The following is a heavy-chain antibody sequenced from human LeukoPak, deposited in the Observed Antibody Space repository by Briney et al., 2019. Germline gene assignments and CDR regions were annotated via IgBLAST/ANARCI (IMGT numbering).Heavy chain of an antibody. J-gene: IGHJ4*02. CDR2: LTGSGGTT. CDR1: GFIVSNNY. V-gene: IGHV3-23*01. Sequence: GGSLRLSCAASGFIVSNNYMTWVRQAPGKGLEWVSPLTGSGGTTHYADSVKGRFTISRDNSKNTLYLQMNSLRTEDTAVYYCAKERLSTGGAFDYWGQGTLVTVSS. D-gene: IGHD1-26*01. CDR3: AKERLSTGGAFDY.